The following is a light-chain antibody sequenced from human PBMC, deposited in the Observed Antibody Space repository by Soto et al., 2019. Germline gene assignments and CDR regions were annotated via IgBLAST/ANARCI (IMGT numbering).Light chain of an antibody. CDR1: GSDVGGYNY. J-gene: IGLJ1*01. CDR2: DVS. CDR3: SSYTTSNTRQIV. Sequence: QSGLTQPASVSGSPGQSITISCTGTGSDVGGYNYVSWYQQHPGKAPKLMIYDVSNRPSGVSNRFSGSKSGNTASLTISGLQAEDEADYYCSSYTTSNTRQIVFGTGTKVPVL. V-gene: IGLV2-14*01.